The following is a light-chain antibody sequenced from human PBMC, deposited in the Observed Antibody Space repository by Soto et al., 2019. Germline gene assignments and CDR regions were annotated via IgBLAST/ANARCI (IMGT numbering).Light chain of an antibody. V-gene: IGLV2-11*01. CDR3: CSSGGSPTYV. J-gene: IGLJ1*01. CDR1: SSDVGDYNY. CDR2: HVS. Sequence: QSALTQPRSVSGSPGQSVTISCTGTSSDVGDYNYVSWYQQHPGKAPKFMIYHVSKRPSGVSNRFSGSKSGNTASPTISGLKVEDEADYYCCSSGGSPTYVFGTGTKVTVL.